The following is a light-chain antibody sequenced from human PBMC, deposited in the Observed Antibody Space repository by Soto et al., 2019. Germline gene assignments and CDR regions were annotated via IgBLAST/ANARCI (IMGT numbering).Light chain of an antibody. CDR2: GAS. J-gene: IGKJ1*01. CDR3: LQYNNWWT. Sequence: EIVMTQSPATLSVSPGERATLSCRASQSVSSNLAWYQQKPGQAPRLLIYGASTRATGTPARFSGSGSGTEFTLTIGSLQSEDFAVFYCLQYNNWWTFGQGTKVDIK. CDR1: QSVSSN. V-gene: IGKV3-15*01.